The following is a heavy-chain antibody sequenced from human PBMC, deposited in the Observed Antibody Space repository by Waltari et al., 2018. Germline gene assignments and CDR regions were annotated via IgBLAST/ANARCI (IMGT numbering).Heavy chain of an antibody. J-gene: IGHJ4*02. CDR1: GGTFRSYA. V-gene: IGHV1-69*01. D-gene: IGHD2-15*01. Sequence: QVQLVQSGAEVKKPGSSVKVSCKASGGTFRSYAIRWVRQAAGQGLEWMGGIIPIFGTANYAQKFQGRVTITADESTSTAYMELSSLRSEDTAVYYCARDQGYCSGGSCYSDYWGQGTLVTVSS. CDR2: IIPIFGTA. CDR3: ARDQGYCSGGSCYSDY.